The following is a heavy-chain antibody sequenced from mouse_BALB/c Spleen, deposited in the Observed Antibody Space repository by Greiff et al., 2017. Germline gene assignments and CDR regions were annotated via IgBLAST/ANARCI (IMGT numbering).Heavy chain of an antibody. CDR3: ARDRGIAWFAY. CDR1: GYSITSGYY. V-gene: IGHV3-6*02. CDR2: ISYDGSN. Sequence: VQLQQSGPGLVKPSQSLSLTCSVTGYSITSGYYWNWIRQFPGNKLEWMGYISYDGSNNYNPSLKNRISITRDTSKNQFFLKLNSVTTEDTATYYCARDRGIAWFAYWGQGTLVTVSA. J-gene: IGHJ3*01. D-gene: IGHD3-1*01.